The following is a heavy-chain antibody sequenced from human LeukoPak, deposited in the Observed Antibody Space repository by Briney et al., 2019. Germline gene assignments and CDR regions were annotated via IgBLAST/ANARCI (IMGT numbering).Heavy chain of an antibody. CDR1: GFTFNTFW. Sequence: GGSLRLSCAASGFTFNTFWMSWVRQAPGKGLEWVSTISVSGGSTYYADSVKGRFTISRDNSKNTLYLQMNSLRAEDTAVYYCAKIRWPYFDYWGQGTLVTVSS. CDR3: AKIRWPYFDY. CDR2: ISVSGGST. V-gene: IGHV3-23*01. D-gene: IGHD5-24*01. J-gene: IGHJ4*02.